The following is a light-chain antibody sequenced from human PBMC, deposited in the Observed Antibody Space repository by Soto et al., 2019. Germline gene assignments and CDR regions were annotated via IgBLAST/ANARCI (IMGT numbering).Light chain of an antibody. CDR3: SSYTRNTTPVV. CDR1: SGDIGGYNY. V-gene: IGLV2-14*01. CDR2: VVT. Sequence: QSALTQPASVSGSPGQSITISCTGTSGDIGGYNYVSWYQQHPGKAPKLLISVVTNRPSGVSNRFSGSKSGNTASLTISGLLAEDEADYYCSSYTRNTTPVVFGGGTKLTVL. J-gene: IGLJ2*01.